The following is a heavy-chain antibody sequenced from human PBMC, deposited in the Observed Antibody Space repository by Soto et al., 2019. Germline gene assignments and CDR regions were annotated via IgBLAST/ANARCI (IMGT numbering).Heavy chain of an antibody. CDR1: GFTFSSYA. Sequence: EVQLLESGGGLVQPGGSLTLSCATSGFTFSSYAMVWVRQAAEKGLEWVASISNNGDTAYYADSVKGRFTISRGNSENTLYLQTNALRADDTALYFCAKSRVFIGAIVTLLDSWGQGTQVTVSS. CDR3: AKSRVFIGAIVTLLDS. D-gene: IGHD3-16*02. CDR2: ISNNGDTA. J-gene: IGHJ4*02. V-gene: IGHV3-23*01.